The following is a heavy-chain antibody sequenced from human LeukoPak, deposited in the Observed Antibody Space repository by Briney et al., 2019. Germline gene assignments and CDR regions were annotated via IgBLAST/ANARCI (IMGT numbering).Heavy chain of an antibody. D-gene: IGHD6-13*01. J-gene: IGHJ6*03. CDR1: GFTFSSYS. CDR3: AKDAGYSSSWYMGNYYYYYMDV. V-gene: IGHV3-21*04. Sequence: GGSLRLSCAASGFTFSSYSMNWVRQAPGKGLEWVSSISSSSSYIYYADSVKGRFTISRDNSKNTLSLQMNSLRAEDTAVYYCAKDAGYSSSWYMGNYYYYYMDVWGKGTTVTVSS. CDR2: ISSSSSYI.